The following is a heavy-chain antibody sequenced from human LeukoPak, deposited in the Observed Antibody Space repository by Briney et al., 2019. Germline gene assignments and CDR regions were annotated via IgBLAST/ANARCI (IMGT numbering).Heavy chain of an antibody. J-gene: IGHJ4*02. V-gene: IGHV3-23*01. CDR2: ISGIVSST. CDR1: AFTFSNYA. Sequence: GGSLRLSCAASAFTFSNYAMTWVRQAPGKGLEGVSSISGIVSSTNYADSVKGRFTISRDNSKNTLYLKMNSLRAEDTAVYYCAKDDVVETSRPYYFDFWGQGTLVTVSS. CDR3: AKDDVVETSRPYYFDF. D-gene: IGHD2-15*01.